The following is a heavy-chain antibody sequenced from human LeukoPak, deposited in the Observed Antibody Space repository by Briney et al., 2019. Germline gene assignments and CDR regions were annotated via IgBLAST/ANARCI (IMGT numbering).Heavy chain of an antibody. V-gene: IGHV3-23*01. Sequence: GGSLRLSCAASGFTFSSSAMSWVRQAPGKGLEWLSGISGSGGGTYYADSVKGRFTISRDDSKNTLYLQMHSLRAEDTAVYYCAKSGGSSGWLYWGQGTLVTASS. D-gene: IGHD6-19*01. CDR2: ISGSGGGT. CDR3: AKSGGSSGWLY. CDR1: GFTFSSSA. J-gene: IGHJ4*02.